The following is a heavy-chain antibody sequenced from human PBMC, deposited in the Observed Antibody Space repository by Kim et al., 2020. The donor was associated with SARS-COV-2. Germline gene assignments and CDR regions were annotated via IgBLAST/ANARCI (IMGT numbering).Heavy chain of an antibody. V-gene: IGHV4-34*01. Sequence: SETLSLTCAVYGGSFSGYYWSWIRQPPGKGLEWIGEINHSGSTNYNPSLKSRVTISVDTSKNQFSLKLSSVTAADTAVYYCARGKGEEFDPWGQGTLVTV. J-gene: IGHJ5*02. CDR1: GGSFSGYY. CDR3: ARGKGEEFDP. CDR2: INHSGST.